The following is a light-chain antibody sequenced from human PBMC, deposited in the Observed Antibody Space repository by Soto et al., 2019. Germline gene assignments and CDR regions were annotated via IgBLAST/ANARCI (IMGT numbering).Light chain of an antibody. CDR1: QSLLHGTGNTY. CDR2: FAS. CDR3: MQALSAPLT. Sequence: IVMTQSPLSLPVTPGEPASISCRSSQSLLHGTGNTYLDWYVQKPGQSPQLLIYFASNRASGVPDRFSGIVSGTNFTLKISRVHTEDVGVYYCMQALSAPLTFGGGTKVEIK. V-gene: IGKV2-28*01. J-gene: IGKJ4*01.